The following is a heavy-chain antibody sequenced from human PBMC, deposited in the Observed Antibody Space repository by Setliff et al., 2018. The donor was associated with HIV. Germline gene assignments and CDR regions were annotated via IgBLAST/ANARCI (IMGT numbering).Heavy chain of an antibody. CDR1: GGSISSSSYY. D-gene: IGHD3-10*01. J-gene: IGHJ5*02. V-gene: IGHV4-31*01. Sequence: PSETLSLTCTVSGGSISSSSYYWNWFRQYPGKGLEWIGYIHYTGTTNQNPSLRRLITISLDTSKNQFSLKLTSVTAADTAVYYCARAPYVSGSFGWFDPWGQGTLVTVSS. CDR3: ARAPYVSGSFGWFDP. CDR2: IHYTGTT.